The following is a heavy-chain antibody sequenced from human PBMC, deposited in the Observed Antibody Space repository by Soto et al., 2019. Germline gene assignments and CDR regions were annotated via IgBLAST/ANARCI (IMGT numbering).Heavy chain of an antibody. Sequence: PSETLSLTCTVSGGSIRGYYWGWIRQPPGKGLEWIGYMYYNGSPSYNPSLKSRGTMSVDKSKNQFSLKLSSVTAADTAVYYCARCMSIKTVTGGEYFDYWGQGTLVTVSS. D-gene: IGHD4-17*01. J-gene: IGHJ4*02. CDR2: MYYNGSP. CDR1: GGSIRGYY. V-gene: IGHV4-59*01. CDR3: ARCMSIKTVTGGEYFDY.